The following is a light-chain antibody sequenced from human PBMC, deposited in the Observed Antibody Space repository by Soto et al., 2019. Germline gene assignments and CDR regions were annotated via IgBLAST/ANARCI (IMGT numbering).Light chain of an antibody. V-gene: IGLV2-8*01. Sequence: QSVLTQPPPASGSPGQAVTISRTGTSSYVGGYNSVAWYQQHPGKAPKLMIYEVSKRPSGVPDRFSGSRSGNTASLTVSGLQAEDEADYYCTSYAGSNNLLFGGGTKVTVL. CDR2: EVS. J-gene: IGLJ2*01. CDR1: SSYVGGYNS. CDR3: TSYAGSNNLL.